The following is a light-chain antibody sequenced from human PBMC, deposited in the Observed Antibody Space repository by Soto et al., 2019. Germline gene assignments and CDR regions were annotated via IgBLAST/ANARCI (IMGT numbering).Light chain of an antibody. CDR3: LQSYSYPFT. V-gene: IGKV1-39*01. CDR2: GAS. Sequence: DIQMTQSPSSLSASVGDTVTITCRASHTFSSFLNWYQQRPGKAPKLLISGASTLRSGVPSRFSGSRSGTKFTLTINGLKPKDFETYDCLQSYSYPFTFGQGTKL. CDR1: HTFSSF. J-gene: IGKJ2*01.